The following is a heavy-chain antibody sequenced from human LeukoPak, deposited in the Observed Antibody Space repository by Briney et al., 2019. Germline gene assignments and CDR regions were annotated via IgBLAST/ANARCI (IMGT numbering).Heavy chain of an antibody. Sequence: PSVKVSCKASGYTFTGYYMHWVRQAPGQGLEWMGRINPNSGGTNYAQKFQGRVTMTRDTSISTAYMELSRLRSDDTAVYYCARERETGTVPGWFDPWGQGTLVTVSS. V-gene: IGHV1-2*06. CDR3: ARERETGTVPGWFDP. CDR1: GYTFTGYY. D-gene: IGHD1-1*01. J-gene: IGHJ5*02. CDR2: INPNSGGT.